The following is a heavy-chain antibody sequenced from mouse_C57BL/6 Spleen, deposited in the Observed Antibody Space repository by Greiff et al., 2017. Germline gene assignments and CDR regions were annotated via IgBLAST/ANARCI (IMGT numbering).Heavy chain of an antibody. CDR1: GYTFTSYW. J-gene: IGHJ3*01. Sequence: QVQLQQPGAELVRPGSSVKLSCKASGYTFTSYWMHWVKQRPIQGLEWIGNIDPSDSETHYNQKFKNKATLTVDKSSSTAYMQLRSLTSEDSAVYYCARSGAQVPGFAYWGQGTLVTVSA. CDR3: ARSGAQVPGFAY. CDR2: IDPSDSET. V-gene: IGHV1-52*01.